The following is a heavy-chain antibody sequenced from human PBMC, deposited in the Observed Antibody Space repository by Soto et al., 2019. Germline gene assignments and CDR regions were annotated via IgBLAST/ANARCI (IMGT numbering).Heavy chain of an antibody. Sequence: GGSLRLSCAASGFTFRSYWMHWVRQAPGKGLVWVSRINTDGSTTYYADSVKGRFTISRDNAKNTLYLQMNSLRAEDTAVYYYARSPSGEFDFWGRGTLVTVSS. J-gene: IGHJ4*02. CDR1: GFTFRSYW. D-gene: IGHD1-26*01. CDR3: ARSPSGEFDF. V-gene: IGHV3-74*01. CDR2: INTDGSTT.